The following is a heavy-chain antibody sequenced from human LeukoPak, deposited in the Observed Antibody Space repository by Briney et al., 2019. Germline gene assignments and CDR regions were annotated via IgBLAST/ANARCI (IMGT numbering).Heavy chain of an antibody. J-gene: IGHJ3*01. Sequence: KPSETLSLTCTVSGGSISGTYYWSWIRQAPGKGLEWIGYIYYTGTTDSNPSLKSRVTISLDTSKNQFSLNLSSVTAADTAVYYCARRWVYDKRAFDAWGQGTMVTVSS. D-gene: IGHD3-16*01. V-gene: IGHV4-59*08. CDR1: GGSISGTYY. CDR3: ARRWVYDKRAFDA. CDR2: IYYTGTT.